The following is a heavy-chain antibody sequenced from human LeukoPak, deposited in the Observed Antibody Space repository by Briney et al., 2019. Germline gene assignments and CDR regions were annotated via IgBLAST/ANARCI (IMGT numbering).Heavy chain of an antibody. Sequence: SETLSLTCTVSSGSISTSNYYWGWVRQPPGKGLEWIGEINHSGSTNYNPSLKSRVTISVDTSKNQFSLKLSSVTAADTAVYYCASNSFDYYGSGSYSVDYWGQGTLVTVSS. J-gene: IGHJ4*02. CDR2: INHSGST. CDR3: ASNSFDYYGSGSYSVDY. CDR1: SGSISTSNYY. D-gene: IGHD3-10*01. V-gene: IGHV4-39*07.